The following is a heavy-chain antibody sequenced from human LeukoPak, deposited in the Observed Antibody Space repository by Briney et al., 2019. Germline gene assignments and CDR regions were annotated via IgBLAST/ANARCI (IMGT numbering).Heavy chain of an antibody. CDR2: IYHSGST. Sequence: SETLSLTCAVSGYSISRGYYWGWIRQPPGKGLEWIGSIYHSGSTYYNPSLKSRVTISVDTSKNQFSLKLSSVTAADTAVYYCARDLIDYGDYGRDYYYYYGMDVWGKGTTVTVSS. J-gene: IGHJ6*04. CDR1: GYSISRGYY. V-gene: IGHV4-38-2*02. D-gene: IGHD4-17*01. CDR3: ARDLIDYGDYGRDYYYYYGMDV.